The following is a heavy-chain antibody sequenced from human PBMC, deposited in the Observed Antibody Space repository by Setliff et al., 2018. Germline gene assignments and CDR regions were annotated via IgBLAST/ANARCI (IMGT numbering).Heavy chain of an antibody. CDR2: FDPEDGET. CDR1: GYTLTELS. V-gene: IGHV1-24*01. D-gene: IGHD5-12*01. CDR3: ATVDIVATITGGYYFDY. J-gene: IGHJ4*02. Sequence: GASVKVSCKVSGYTLTELSMHWVRQAPGKGLEWMGGFDPEDGETIYAQKFQGRVTMTEDTSTDIAYMELSSLRSEDTAVYYCATVDIVATITGGYYFDYWGQGTLVTVSS.